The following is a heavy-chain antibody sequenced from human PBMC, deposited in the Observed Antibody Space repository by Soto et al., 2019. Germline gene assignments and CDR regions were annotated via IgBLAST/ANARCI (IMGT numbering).Heavy chain of an antibody. V-gene: IGHV5-51*01. CDR3: ARQRSSXSHGEQGIYYSYYGMDV. D-gene: IGHD2-2*01. Sequence: GESLKISCKGSGYSFTSYWIGWVRQMPGKGLEWMGVIYPYDSDTRYSPPFQGQVTISADKSTTTAYLQWSSLKASDTAMYYCARQRSSXSHGEQGIYYSYYGMDVWGQGTTVTVSS. CDR1: GYSFTSYW. CDR2: IYPYDSDT. J-gene: IGHJ6*02.